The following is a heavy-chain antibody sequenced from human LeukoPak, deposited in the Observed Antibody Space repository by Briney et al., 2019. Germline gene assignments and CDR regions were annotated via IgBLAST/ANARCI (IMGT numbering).Heavy chain of an antibody. J-gene: IGHJ2*01. CDR1: GFTFSGSE. CDR2: IRTDGTTT. CDR3: ARSFGWHFDL. Sequence: GGSLRLSCTASGFTFSGSEMSWVRQTPGKGLEWLSNIRTDGTTTYYADSVKGRFTISRDNAENSLYLQMDRLRPDDTALYCCARSFGWHFDLWGRGTLVTVSS. V-gene: IGHV3-48*03. D-gene: IGHD3-16*01.